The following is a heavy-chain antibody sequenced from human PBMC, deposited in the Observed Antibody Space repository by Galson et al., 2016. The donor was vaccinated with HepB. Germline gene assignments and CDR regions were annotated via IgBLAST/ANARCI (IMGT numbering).Heavy chain of an antibody. CDR2: IYSGGAT. Sequence: SLRLSCAGSGFIVSSHYMNWVRQAPGKGLEWVAIIYSGGATYYADPVKGRFTISRDNPKTTLYLQMNSLSAEDTAVYYCARDPGRMAAAGHFDSWGQGTLVTVSS. D-gene: IGHD6-13*01. V-gene: IGHV3-53*01. J-gene: IGHJ5*01. CDR3: ARDPGRMAAAGHFDS. CDR1: GFIVSSHY.